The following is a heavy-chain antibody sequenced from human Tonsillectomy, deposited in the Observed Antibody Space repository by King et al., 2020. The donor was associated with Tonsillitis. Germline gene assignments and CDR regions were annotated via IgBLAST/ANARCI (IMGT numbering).Heavy chain of an antibody. CDR1: GDSISSRNW. D-gene: IGHD3-10*01. Sequence: VQLQESGPGLVKPSGTLSLTCAVSGDSISSRNWWSWVRQPPGKGLEWIGEIYHSGSTNYNPALKSRVTISVDNSKNTLYLQMNSLRVEDTAVYYCAKDRLHIWGFGESLQWGQGTQVTVSS. CDR2: IYHSGST. V-gene: IGHV4-4*02. CDR3: AKDRLHIWGFGESLQ. J-gene: IGHJ4*02.